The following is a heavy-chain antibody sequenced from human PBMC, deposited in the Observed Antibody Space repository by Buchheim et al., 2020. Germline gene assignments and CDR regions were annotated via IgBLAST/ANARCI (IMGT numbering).Heavy chain of an antibody. CDR3: AGEYSSSLKMGNGFDP. J-gene: IGHJ5*02. Sequence: QVQLVQSGAEVKKPGASVKVSCKASGYTFTSYDINWVRQATGQGLEWLGWMNPNSGNTGYAQKFQGRVTMTRNTSISTAYMELSSLRSKDRAGYYCAGEYSSSLKMGNGFDPWGQGTL. V-gene: IGHV1-8*01. CDR2: MNPNSGNT. CDR1: GYTFTSYD. D-gene: IGHD6-13*01.